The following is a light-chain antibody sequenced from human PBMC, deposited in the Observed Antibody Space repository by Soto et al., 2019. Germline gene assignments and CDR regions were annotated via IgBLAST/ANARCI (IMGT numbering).Light chain of an antibody. CDR2: XXS. CDR1: SSDIGSNNY. CDR3: SSYTTTTRL. V-gene: IGLV2-14*01. J-gene: IGLJ3*02. Sequence: QSALTQPASVSGSPGQSITISCTGTSSDIGSNNYVSWFQQRPGKAPTLIIXXXSXXXXXXSXXXXGSKSGNTASLTISGXLPEXEAEYYCSSYTTTTRLFGGGTQLTVL.